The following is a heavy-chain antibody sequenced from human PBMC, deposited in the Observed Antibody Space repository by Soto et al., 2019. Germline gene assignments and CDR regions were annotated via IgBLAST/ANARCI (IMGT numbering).Heavy chain of an antibody. Sequence: SSETLSLTCTVSGGSISTYYWSWIRQPPGKGLEWIGYIYYSGSASYNPSLKSRVTISVDTSKNQFSLKLRSVTAADTAVYYCASDRSSGWDQGYGMDVWGQGTTVTVSS. D-gene: IGHD6-19*01. CDR2: IYYSGSA. CDR1: GGSISTYY. V-gene: IGHV4-59*01. J-gene: IGHJ6*02. CDR3: ASDRSSGWDQGYGMDV.